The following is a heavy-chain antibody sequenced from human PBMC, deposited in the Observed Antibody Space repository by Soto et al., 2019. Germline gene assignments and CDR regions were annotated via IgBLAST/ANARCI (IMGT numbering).Heavy chain of an antibody. CDR1: GFTFSSYE. CDR3: ARAGALGYCSSTSCYSDGMDV. V-gene: IGHV3-48*03. Sequence: EVQLVESGGGLVQPGGSLRLSCAASGFTFSSYEMNWVRQAPGKGLQWVSYISSSGSTIYYADSVKGRFTNARDNAKNSLYLQMNSLRAEDTAVYYCARAGALGYCSSTSCYSDGMDVWGQGTTVNVSS. D-gene: IGHD2-2*01. CDR2: ISSSGSTI. J-gene: IGHJ6*01.